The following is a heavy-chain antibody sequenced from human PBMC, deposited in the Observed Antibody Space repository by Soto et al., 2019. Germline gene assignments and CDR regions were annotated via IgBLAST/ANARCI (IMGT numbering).Heavy chain of an antibody. CDR1: GFTFSSYW. CDR2: IKQDGSEK. CDR3: ARGPHGDYVLYYYYYYMDV. J-gene: IGHJ6*03. Sequence: GGSLRLSCAASGFTFSSYWMSWVRQAPGKGLEWVANIKQDGSEKYYVDSVKGRFTISRDNAKNSLYLQMNSLRAEDTAVYYCARGPHGDYVLYYYYYYMDVWGKGTTVTVSS. D-gene: IGHD4-17*01. V-gene: IGHV3-7*01.